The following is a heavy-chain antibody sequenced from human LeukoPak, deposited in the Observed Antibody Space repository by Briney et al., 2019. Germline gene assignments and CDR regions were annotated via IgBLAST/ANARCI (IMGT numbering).Heavy chain of an antibody. J-gene: IGHJ4*02. CDR3: ARQRQPIVVVVAAKGFDY. V-gene: IGHV4-34*01. Sequence: PSETLSLTCTVYGGSFSGYYWSWIRQPPGKGPEWIGEINHSGSTNYNPSLKSRVTISVDTSKNQFSLKLSSVTAADTAVYYCARQRQPIVVVVAAKGFDYWGQGTLVTVSS. CDR1: GGSFSGYY. CDR2: INHSGST. D-gene: IGHD2-15*01.